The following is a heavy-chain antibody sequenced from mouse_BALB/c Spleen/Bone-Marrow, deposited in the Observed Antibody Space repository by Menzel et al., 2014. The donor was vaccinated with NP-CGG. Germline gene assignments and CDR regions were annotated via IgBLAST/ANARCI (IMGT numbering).Heavy chain of an antibody. V-gene: IGHV1S81*02. CDR3: ARWNYYGSLYWYFDV. CDR1: GYTFTSYW. CDR2: INPSNGRT. Sequence: VQLQQSGAELVKPGASVKLSCKASGYTFTSYWMHWVKQRPGQGLEWIGEINPSNGRTNYNEKFKSKATLTVDKSSSTVYMQLSSLTSEDSAVYYCARWNYYGSLYWYFDVWGAGTTVTVSS. J-gene: IGHJ1*01. D-gene: IGHD1-1*01.